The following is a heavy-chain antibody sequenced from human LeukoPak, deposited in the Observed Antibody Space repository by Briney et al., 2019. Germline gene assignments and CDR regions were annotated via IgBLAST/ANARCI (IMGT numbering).Heavy chain of an antibody. Sequence: GGSLRLSCAASGFTVSNYAMSWVRQAAGEGLEWVSAINHSGGSTYYADSVKGRFTISRDNSKNTLYLQMNSLRAEDTAVYYCAKPAISSRGWYYDYWGQGTLVTVSS. D-gene: IGHD6-19*01. J-gene: IGHJ4*02. CDR2: INHSGGST. CDR3: AKPAISSRGWYYDY. V-gene: IGHV3-23*01. CDR1: GFTVSNYA.